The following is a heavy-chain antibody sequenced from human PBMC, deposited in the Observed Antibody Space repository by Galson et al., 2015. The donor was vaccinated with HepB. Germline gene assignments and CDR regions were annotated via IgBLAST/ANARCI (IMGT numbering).Heavy chain of an antibody. D-gene: IGHD3-22*01. V-gene: IGHV1-69*04. Sequence: SVKVSCKASGGTFSSYAISWVRQAPGQGLEWMGRIIPILGIANYAQKFQGRVTITADKSTSTAYMELSSLRSEDTAVYYCARGKYYYDSSGRPDYYNYGMDVWGQGTTVTVSS. CDR3: ARGKYYYDSSGRPDYYNYGMDV. CDR1: GGTFSSYA. J-gene: IGHJ6*02. CDR2: IIPILGIA.